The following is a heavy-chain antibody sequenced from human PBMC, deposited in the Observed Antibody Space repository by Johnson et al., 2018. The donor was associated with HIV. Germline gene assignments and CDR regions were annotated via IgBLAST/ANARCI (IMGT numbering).Heavy chain of an antibody. J-gene: IGHJ3*02. CDR1: GFTFDDYV. V-gene: IGHV3-9*01. CDR3: AKGWTTVTTRLDAFDI. D-gene: IGHD4-11*01. CDR2: ISWNSGSR. Sequence: VQLVESGGGLVQPGRSLRLSCAASGFTFDDYVMHWARQAPGKGLEWVSGISWNSGSRDYADSVEGRFTISRDNAKNSLYLQMNSLRAEDTALYYCAKGWTTVTTRLDAFDIWGQGTMVTVSS.